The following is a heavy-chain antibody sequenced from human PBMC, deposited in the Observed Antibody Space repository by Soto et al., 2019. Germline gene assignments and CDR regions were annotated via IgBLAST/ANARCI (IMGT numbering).Heavy chain of an antibody. CDR2: ISAYNGNT. D-gene: IGHD5-18*01. CDR3: SRPWRYRYVFDP. V-gene: IGHV1-18*01. Sequence: QVQLVQSGAEVKKPGASVKVSCKASGYTFTSYGISWVRQAPGQGLEWMGWISAYNGNTNYAQKLQGRVTMTTDTSTSPADMELRSLRSDETAVYYCSRPWRYRYVFDPWSQGTLVTVSS. CDR1: GYTFTSYG. J-gene: IGHJ5*02.